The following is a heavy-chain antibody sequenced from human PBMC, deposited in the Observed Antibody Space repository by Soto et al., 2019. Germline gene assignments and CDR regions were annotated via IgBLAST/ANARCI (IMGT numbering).Heavy chain of an antibody. D-gene: IGHD1-26*01. CDR1: GGSISSYY. Sequence: TSETLSLTCTVSGGSISSYYWSWIRQPPGKGLEWIGYVYYSGSTNYNPSLKSRVTISVDTSKNQFSLKLSSVTAADTAVYYCASTSGSYYYYGMDVWGQGTTVTVSS. CDR3: ASTSGSYYYYGMDV. V-gene: IGHV4-59*01. CDR2: VYYSGST. J-gene: IGHJ6*02.